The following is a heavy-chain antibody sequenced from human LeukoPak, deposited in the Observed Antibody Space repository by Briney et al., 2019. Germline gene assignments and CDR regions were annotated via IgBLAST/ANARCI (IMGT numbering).Heavy chain of an antibody. J-gene: IGHJ4*02. CDR3: ARDYGGNSGGFDY. CDR1: GYTFTGYY. D-gene: IGHD4-23*01. V-gene: IGHV1-2*02. CDR2: IYPNSGGT. Sequence: GASVKVSCKASGYTFTGYYMHWVRQAPGQGLEWMGWIYPNSGGTNFAQKFQGRVTMTRDMSTSTVYMELSSLRSEDTAVYYCARDYGGNSGGFDYWGQGTLVTVSS.